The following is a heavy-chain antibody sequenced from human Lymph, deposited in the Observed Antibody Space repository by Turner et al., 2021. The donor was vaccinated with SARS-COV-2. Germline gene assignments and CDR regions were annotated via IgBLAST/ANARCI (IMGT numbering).Heavy chain of an antibody. CDR2: IYYSGST. V-gene: IGHV4-39*01. CDR1: GGPISSSSYY. D-gene: IGHD2-8*01. J-gene: IGHJ4*02. CDR3: ARAQFIIVLMMYASGYFDN. Sequence: QLHLQEPVPGLVRPSETLSLTCTVCGGPISSSSYYWGWIRQPPGKGLEWMGSIYYSGSTYYNPALKSRGTISVDTSKNQFSLKLSTVTAADTAVYYCARAQFIIVLMMYASGYFDNWGQGTLVTVSS.